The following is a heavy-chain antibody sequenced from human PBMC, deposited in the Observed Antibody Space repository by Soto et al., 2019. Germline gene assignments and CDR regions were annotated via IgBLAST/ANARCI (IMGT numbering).Heavy chain of an antibody. D-gene: IGHD1-26*01. CDR3: AREGPRSIILGVPSFDP. J-gene: IGHJ5*02. CDR2: IYYDAIDK. Sequence: QVQLVESGGGVVRPGRSLRLSCAASGFTFSSAGMHWVRQAPGKGLEWVAVIYYDAIDKHYADSVKGRFTISRDNSKNTLYLQMNSLRAEDTAGYYCAREGPRSIILGVPSFDPWGQGTLVIVSS. V-gene: IGHV3-33*01. CDR1: GFTFSSAG.